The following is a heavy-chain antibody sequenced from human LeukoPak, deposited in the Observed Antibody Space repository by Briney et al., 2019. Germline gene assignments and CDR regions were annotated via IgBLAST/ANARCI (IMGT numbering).Heavy chain of an antibody. Sequence: GGSLRLSCAASGIILSSYWMSWVRQAPGKGLEWVANIKQDGSEKYYVDSVKGRFTISRDNAKNSLYLQMNSLRAEDTAVYYCARSIPVGYCSGGSCLYWGQGTLVTVSS. D-gene: IGHD2-15*01. V-gene: IGHV3-7*01. CDR2: IKQDGSEK. J-gene: IGHJ4*02. CDR1: GIILSSYW. CDR3: ARSIPVGYCSGGSCLY.